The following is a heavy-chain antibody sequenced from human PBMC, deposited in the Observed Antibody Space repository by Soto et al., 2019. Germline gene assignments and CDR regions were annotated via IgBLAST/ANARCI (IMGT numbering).Heavy chain of an antibody. D-gene: IGHD6-13*01. CDR1: GYNFASYW. V-gene: IGHV5-51*01. CDR3: EVTWYSGSPVDAMDV. J-gene: IGHJ6*02. CDR2: ISPGDSDT. Sequence: GESLKISCNASGYNFASYWIGWVRQMPGQGLEWMGIISPGDSDTRYSPSFRGQVTISVDKSITTVYLQWGSLKASDSAVYFCEVTWYSGSPVDAMDVWGQGTKVTVYS.